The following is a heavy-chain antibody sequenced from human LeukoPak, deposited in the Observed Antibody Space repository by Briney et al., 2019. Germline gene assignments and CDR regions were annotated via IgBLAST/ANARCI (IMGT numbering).Heavy chain of an antibody. CDR1: GGTFSNYA. Sequence: GASVKLSCKASGGTFSNYAISWVRQAPGQGLEWMGGIIPIFGTTNYAQKFQGRVTITADESTSTAYMELSSLRSEDTAVYYCAISLFIVGAYRNRQNDYWGQGTLVTVSS. J-gene: IGHJ4*02. V-gene: IGHV1-69*13. CDR3: AISLFIVGAYRNRQNDY. CDR2: IIPIFGTT. D-gene: IGHD1-26*01.